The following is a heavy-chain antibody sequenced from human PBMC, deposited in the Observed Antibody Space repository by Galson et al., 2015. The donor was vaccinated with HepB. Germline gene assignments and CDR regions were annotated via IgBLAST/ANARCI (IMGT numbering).Heavy chain of an antibody. D-gene: IGHD3-3*01. CDR2: IKSKTDGGTT. CDR3: TTGLLYYDFWSGYRNYYYYYMDV. J-gene: IGHJ6*03. CDR1: GFTFSNAW. Sequence: SLRLSCAASGFTFSNAWMNWVRQAPGKGLEWVGRIKSKTDGGTTDYAAPVKGRFTISRDDSKNTLYLQMNSLKTEDTAVYYCTTGLLYYDFWSGYRNYYYYYMDVWGKGTTVTVSS. V-gene: IGHV3-15*07.